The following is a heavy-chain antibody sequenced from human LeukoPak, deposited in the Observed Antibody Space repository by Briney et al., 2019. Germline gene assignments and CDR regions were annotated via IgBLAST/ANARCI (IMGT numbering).Heavy chain of an antibody. Sequence: PGGSLTLSCAASGFTFSSYAMHWVRQAPGKGLEWVAVISYDGSNKYYADSVKGRFTISRDNSKNTLYLQMNSLRAEDTAVYYCARGLSDFWSGPHRNWFDPWGQGTLVTVSS. CDR3: ARGLSDFWSGPHRNWFDP. CDR1: GFTFSSYA. CDR2: ISYDGSNK. V-gene: IGHV3-30-3*01. J-gene: IGHJ5*02. D-gene: IGHD3-3*01.